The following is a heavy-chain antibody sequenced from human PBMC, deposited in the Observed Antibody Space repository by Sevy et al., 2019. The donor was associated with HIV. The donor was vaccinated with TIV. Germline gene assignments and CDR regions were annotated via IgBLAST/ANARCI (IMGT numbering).Heavy chain of an antibody. CDR1: GFTFSSYA. V-gene: IGHV3-30-3*01. Sequence: GGSLRLSCAASGFTFSSYAMHWVRQAPGKGLEWVAVISYDGSNKYYAVSVKGRFTISRDNSKNTLYLQMNSLRAEDTAVYYCARDFDTAMVKGASSPGCWGQGTLVTVSS. CDR3: ARDFDTAMVKGASSPGC. J-gene: IGHJ4*02. CDR2: ISYDGSNK. D-gene: IGHD5-18*01.